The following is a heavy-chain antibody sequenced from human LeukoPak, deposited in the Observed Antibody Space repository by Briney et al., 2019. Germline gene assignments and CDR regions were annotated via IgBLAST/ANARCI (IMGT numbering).Heavy chain of an antibody. Sequence: GGSLRLSCAASGFTFSSYSMNWVRQAPGKGLEWVSYISSSSSTIYYADSVKGRFTISRDNAKNSLYLQMNSLRAEDTAVYYCARFTTYYYDSGAYGRGFDSWGQGTLVTVSS. CDR1: GFTFSSYS. CDR3: ARFTTYYYDSGAYGRGFDS. J-gene: IGHJ4*02. CDR2: ISSSSSTI. V-gene: IGHV3-48*04. D-gene: IGHD3-22*01.